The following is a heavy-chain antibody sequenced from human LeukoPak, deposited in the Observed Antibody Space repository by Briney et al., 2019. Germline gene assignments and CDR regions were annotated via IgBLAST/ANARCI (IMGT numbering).Heavy chain of an antibody. D-gene: IGHD2-2*01. J-gene: IGHJ4*02. Sequence: GGSLRLSCAASGFTFSSYSMNWVRQAPGKGLVWVSRTNGDGSSTTYADSVKGRFTISRDNAKNTLYLQMNSLRAEDTAVYYCARIASRDYFDYWGQGTLVSVSS. CDR2: TNGDGSST. CDR1: GFTFSSYS. V-gene: IGHV3-74*01. CDR3: ARIASRDYFDY.